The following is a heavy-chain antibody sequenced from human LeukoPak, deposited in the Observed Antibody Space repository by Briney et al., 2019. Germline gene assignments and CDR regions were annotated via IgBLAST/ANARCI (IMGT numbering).Heavy chain of an antibody. J-gene: IGHJ4*02. CDR1: GGSISSSSYY. CDR2: IYYSGST. CDR3: ARDIEAAGLFLDY. D-gene: IGHD6-13*01. V-gene: IGHV4-39*01. Sequence: PSETLSLTCTVSGGSISSSSYYWGWIRQPPGKGLEWIGSIYYSGSTYYNPSLKSRVTISVDTSKNQFSLKLSSVTAADTAVYYCARDIEAAGLFLDYWGQGNLVTVSS.